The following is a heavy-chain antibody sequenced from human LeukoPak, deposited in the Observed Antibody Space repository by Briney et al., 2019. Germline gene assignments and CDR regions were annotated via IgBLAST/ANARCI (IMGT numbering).Heavy chain of an antibody. V-gene: IGHV4-38-2*02. CDR2: IYYTGGT. J-gene: IGHJ4*02. D-gene: IGHD5-18*01. Sequence: SSETLSLTCSVSGYSISSGYYWGWIRQPPGRGLEWIGSIYYTGGTLYNPSLKSRVSMSVDTSTNQFSLKLTSVTAADTAVYYCARDRTGRNTAQDDYWGQGTLVTVSS. CDR3: ARDRTGRNTAQDDY. CDR1: GYSISSGYY.